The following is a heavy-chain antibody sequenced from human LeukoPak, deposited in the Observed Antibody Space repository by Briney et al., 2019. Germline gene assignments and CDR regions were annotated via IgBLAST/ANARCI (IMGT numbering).Heavy chain of an antibody. CDR2: IYTGGST. J-gene: IGHJ3*02. Sequence: GGSLRLSCAASGFTVSSYYMTWVRQAPGKGLEWVSVIYTGGSTYYADSVKGRFTISRDNSKNTLYLQMNSLRAEDTAVYYCATGIAAREGDAFDIWGQGTMVTVSS. D-gene: IGHD6-6*01. CDR1: GFTVSSYY. CDR3: ATGIAAREGDAFDI. V-gene: IGHV3-53*01.